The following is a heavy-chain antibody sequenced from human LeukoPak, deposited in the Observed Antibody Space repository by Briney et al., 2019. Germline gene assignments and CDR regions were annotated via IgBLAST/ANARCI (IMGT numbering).Heavy chain of an antibody. D-gene: IGHD3-16*01. CDR3: AKDDAWLRFGE. Sequence: GGSLRLSCTASGFTFGDYAMSWFRQTPGKGLEWVSGISPSGDITYYVDSVKGRFTISRDNSKNTVYLEVSSLTAEDTAVYYCAKDDAWLRFGEWSQGTLVTVSS. J-gene: IGHJ4*02. V-gene: IGHV3-23*01. CDR1: GFTFGDYA. CDR2: ISPSGDIT.